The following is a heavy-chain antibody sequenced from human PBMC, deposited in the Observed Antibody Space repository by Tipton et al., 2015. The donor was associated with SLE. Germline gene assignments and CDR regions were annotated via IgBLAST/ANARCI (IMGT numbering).Heavy chain of an antibody. CDR2: NYYSGST. CDR1: GGSISSGGYY. Sequence: TLSLTCTVSGGSISSGGYYWSWIRQHPGKGLEWIGYNYYSGSTNHNPSLKSRVTISADTSKNQFSLKLSSVTAADTAVYYCARVGPYYYDSTGYYYDYWGQGTLVTVSS. CDR3: ARVGPYYYDSTGYYYDY. V-gene: IGHV4-61*08. D-gene: IGHD3-22*01. J-gene: IGHJ4*02.